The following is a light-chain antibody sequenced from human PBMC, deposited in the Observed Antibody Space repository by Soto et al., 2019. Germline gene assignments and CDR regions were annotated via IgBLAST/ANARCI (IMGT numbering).Light chain of an antibody. V-gene: IGKV1-5*03. Sequence: DIQTTQSPSTLSGSVGDRVTITCRASQTISSWLAWYQQKPVKAPKLLIYKASTLKSGVPSRFSGSGSGTEFTLTISSLQPDDFATYYCQHYNSYSEAFGQGTKVDIK. J-gene: IGKJ1*01. CDR1: QTISSW. CDR2: KAS. CDR3: QHYNSYSEA.